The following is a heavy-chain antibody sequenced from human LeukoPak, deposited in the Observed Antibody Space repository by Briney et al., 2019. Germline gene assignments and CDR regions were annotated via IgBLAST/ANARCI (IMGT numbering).Heavy chain of an antibody. CDR3: ARDVRYASGWSTPES. CDR2: IYSSGSA. V-gene: IGHV4-4*07. J-gene: IGHJ5*02. D-gene: IGHD6-19*01. Sequence: SETLSLTCTVSGGSINHYWSWIRQPAGKGLEWIGRIYSSGSANYSPPLKSRVSMSIDTYNNHSSLNLTSVTAADTALYFCARDVRYASGWSTPESWGQGTLVTVSS. CDR1: GGSINHY.